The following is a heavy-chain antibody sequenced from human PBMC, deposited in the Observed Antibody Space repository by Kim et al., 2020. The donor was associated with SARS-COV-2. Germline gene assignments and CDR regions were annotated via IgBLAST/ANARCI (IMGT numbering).Heavy chain of an antibody. Sequence: GGSLRLSCAASGFTFSSYSMNWVRQAPGKGLEWVSYISSSSSTIYYADSVKGRFTISRDNAKNSLYLQMNSLRAEDTAVYYCARETGYRDPSAGVDVWGQGTTVTVSS. D-gene: IGHD4-17*01. CDR1: GFTFSSYS. CDR3: ARETGYRDPSAGVDV. J-gene: IGHJ6*02. V-gene: IGHV3-48*04. CDR2: ISSSSSTI.